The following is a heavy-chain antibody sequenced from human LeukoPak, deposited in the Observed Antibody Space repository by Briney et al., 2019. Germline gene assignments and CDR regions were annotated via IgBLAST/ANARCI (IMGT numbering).Heavy chain of an antibody. CDR2: IIPILGIA. D-gene: IGHD5-12*01. J-gene: IGHJ3*02. CDR1: GGTFSSYA. CDR3: ARDLYSGHEGNAFDI. Sequence: SVKVSCKASGGTFSSYAITWVRQAPGQGLKWMGRIIPILGIANYAQKFQGRVTIIADKSTSTAYMELSSLRSEDTAVYYCARDLYSGHEGNAFDIWGQGTMVTVSS. V-gene: IGHV1-69*04.